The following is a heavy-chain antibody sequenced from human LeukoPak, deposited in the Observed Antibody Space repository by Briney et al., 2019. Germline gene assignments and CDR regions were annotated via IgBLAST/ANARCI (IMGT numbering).Heavy chain of an antibody. CDR1: GYTFTGYY. CDR2: INPNIGGT. Sequence: GASVKVSCKASGYTFTGYYMHWVRQAPGQGLEWMGWINPNIGGTNYAQKFQGRVTMTRDTSISTAYMELSRLRSDDTAVYYCVREHRYCSGGSCYSGGDYWGQGTLVTVSS. V-gene: IGHV1-2*02. J-gene: IGHJ4*02. D-gene: IGHD2-15*01. CDR3: VREHRYCSGGSCYSGGDY.